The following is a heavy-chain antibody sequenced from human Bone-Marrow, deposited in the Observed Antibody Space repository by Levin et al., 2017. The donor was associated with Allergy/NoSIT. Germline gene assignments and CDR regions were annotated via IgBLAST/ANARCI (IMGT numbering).Heavy chain of an antibody. J-gene: IGHJ3*01. V-gene: IGHV3-30*04. CDR2: ISHDERSI. CDR1: GSMFSSFV. D-gene: IGHD3-22*01. Sequence: PGGSLRLSCVVSGSMFSSFVLHWVRQAPGKGLEWVAVISHDERSIIYADSVKGRFTISKDNSRKTLFLQMNSLRDEDTAVYYCATAGRTSGYADAFEFWGQGTMVTVSS. CDR3: ATAGRTSGYADAFEF.